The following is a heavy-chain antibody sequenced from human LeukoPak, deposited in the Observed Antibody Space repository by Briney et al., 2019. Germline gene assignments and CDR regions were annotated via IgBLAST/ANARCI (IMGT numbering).Heavy chain of an antibody. CDR1: GFTFSNYN. CDR2: ISSSSSYI. V-gene: IGHV3-21*01. J-gene: IGHJ4*02. CDR3: ARDSPYGTAGY. Sequence: PGGSLRLSCAASGFTFSNYNMNWVRQAPGKGLEWVSSISSSSSYIYYADSVKGRFTISRDNTKKSLYLQMNSLRAEDTAVYYCARDSPYGTAGYWGQGTLVTVSS. D-gene: IGHD2-8*02.